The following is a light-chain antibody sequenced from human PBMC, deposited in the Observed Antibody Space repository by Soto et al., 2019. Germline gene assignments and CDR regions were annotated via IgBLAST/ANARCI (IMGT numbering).Light chain of an antibody. CDR1: SSDIGGYSY. Sequence: SALTQPASVSGSPGQSITISCTGTSSDIGGYSYVSWYQQHPGKAPKLMIYEVSNRPSGVSNRFSGSKSGNTASLTISGLQADDEADYYCTSYTPSSTLFYVFGSGTKVTVL. V-gene: IGLV2-14*01. CDR2: EVS. J-gene: IGLJ1*01. CDR3: TSYTPSSTLFYV.